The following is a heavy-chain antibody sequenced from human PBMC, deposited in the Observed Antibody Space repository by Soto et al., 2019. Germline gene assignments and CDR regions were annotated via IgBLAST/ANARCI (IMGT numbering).Heavy chain of an antibody. CDR3: ARIQSSTKPFDY. CDR1: VGSISSSSYY. J-gene: IGHJ4*02. V-gene: IGHV4-39*01. Sequence: SETLSLTCTVSVGSISSSSYYWGWIRQPPGKGLEWIGSIYYSGSTYYNPSLKSRVTISVDTSKNQFSLKLSSVTAADTAVYYCARIQSSTKPFDYWGQGTLVTVSS. CDR2: IYYSGST. D-gene: IGHD2-2*01.